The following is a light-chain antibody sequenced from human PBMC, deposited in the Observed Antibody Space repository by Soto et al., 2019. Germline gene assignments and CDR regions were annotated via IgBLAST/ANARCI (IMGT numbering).Light chain of an antibody. CDR3: LSFDSSLSVV. Sequence: QSVLTQPPSVSGAPGQRVTISCTGSSSNIGAGYDVHWYQQLPGRAPKLLIYGNTNRPSGVPDRFSGSKSGTSAFLAITGIQAEDEADYYCLSFDSSLSVVFGGGTKLTVL. CDR2: GNT. CDR1: SSNIGAGYD. V-gene: IGLV1-40*01. J-gene: IGLJ2*01.